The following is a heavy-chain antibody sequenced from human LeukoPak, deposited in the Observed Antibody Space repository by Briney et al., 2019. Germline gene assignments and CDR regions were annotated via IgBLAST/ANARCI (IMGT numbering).Heavy chain of an antibody. CDR1: GYTLTELS. CDR3: ATGVRGVTSVDY. Sequence: ASVKVSCKVSGYTLTELSMHWVRQAPGKGLEWMGGFDPEDGETIYAQKFRGRVTMTEDTSTDTAYMELSSLRSEDTAVYYCATGVRGVTSVDYWGQGTLVTVSS. CDR2: FDPEDGET. J-gene: IGHJ4*02. D-gene: IGHD3-10*01. V-gene: IGHV1-24*01.